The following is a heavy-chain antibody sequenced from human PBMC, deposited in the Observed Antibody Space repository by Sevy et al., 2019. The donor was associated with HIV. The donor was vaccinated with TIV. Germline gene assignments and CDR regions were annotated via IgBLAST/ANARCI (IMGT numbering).Heavy chain of an antibody. CDR3: ARGVGLDC. CDR2: IRPDGSDK. Sequence: GESLKICCAASGFTFSPYWMTWVRQAPGKGLEWVANIRPDGSDKYYVDSVKGRFTISRDNAKNSLYLQMNSLRADDTAMYYCARGVGLDCWGQGALVTVSS. J-gene: IGHJ4*02. CDR1: GFTFSPYW. D-gene: IGHD1-26*01. V-gene: IGHV3-7*01.